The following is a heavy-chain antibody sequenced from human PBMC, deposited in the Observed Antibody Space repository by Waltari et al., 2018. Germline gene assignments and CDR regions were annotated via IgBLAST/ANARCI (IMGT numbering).Heavy chain of an antibody. CDR3: ARGELLSFDAFDI. J-gene: IGHJ3*02. D-gene: IGHD1-26*01. Sequence: QVQLVQSGAEVKKPGSSVKVSCKASGSIFSSYAISSVRQAPGQGLEWMGGIIPIFGTANYAQKFQGRVTITADKSTSTAYMELSSLRSEDTAVYYCARGELLSFDAFDIWGQGTMVTVSS. CDR2: IIPIFGTA. CDR1: GSIFSSYA. V-gene: IGHV1-69*14.